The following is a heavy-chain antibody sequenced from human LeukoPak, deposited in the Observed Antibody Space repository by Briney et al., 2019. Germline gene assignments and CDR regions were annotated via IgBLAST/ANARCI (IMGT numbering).Heavy chain of an antibody. V-gene: IGHV4-61*02. Sequence: SETLSLTCTVSGGSISSDSYYWSWIRQPAGKGLEWIGRIYASGTTDYNPSLKSRVTISVDTSKNQFSLRLSSVTAADTAVYYCARDSNIAVVGWFDPWGQGTLVTVSS. CDR3: ARDSNIAVVGWFDP. CDR2: IYASGTT. CDR1: GGSISSDSYY. D-gene: IGHD6-13*01. J-gene: IGHJ5*02.